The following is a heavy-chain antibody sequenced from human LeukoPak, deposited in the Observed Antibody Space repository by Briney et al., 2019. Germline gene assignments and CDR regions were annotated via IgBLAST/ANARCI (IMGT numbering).Heavy chain of an antibody. V-gene: IGHV1-18*01. CDR1: GYTFTSFG. J-gene: IGHJ3*01. CDR3: ARDLGYDTNGYYYDTFDV. Sequence: ASVKVSCKASGYTFTSFGISWVRQAPGQGLQWMGWISGYNGNTNYAQKFQGRVTMTTDTSTSTAYMGLRSLRSDDTAVYYCARDLGYDTNGYYYDTFDVWGQGTMVTVSS. CDR2: ISGYNGNT. D-gene: IGHD3-22*01.